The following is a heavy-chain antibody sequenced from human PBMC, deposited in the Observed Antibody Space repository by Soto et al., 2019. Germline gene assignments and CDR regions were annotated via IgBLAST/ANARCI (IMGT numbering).Heavy chain of an antibody. V-gene: IGHV1-18*01. J-gene: IGHJ4*02. Sequence: QVHLVQSGAEVKKPGASVKVSCKGSGYDFTTYGITWVRQAPGQGLEWMAWISAHNGNTDYAQKLQGRVTVTRDTXXXXXXXXXXXXXXXXXXXXXXXXGXYGDYWGQGALVTVSS. CDR2: ISAHNGNT. CDR1: GYDFTTYG. CDR3: XXGXYGDY. D-gene: IGHD1-1*01.